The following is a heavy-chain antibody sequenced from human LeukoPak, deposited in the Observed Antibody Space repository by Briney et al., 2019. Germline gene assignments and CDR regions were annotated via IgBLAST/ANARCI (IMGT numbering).Heavy chain of an antibody. CDR3: ARHSTGYDSEDFDY. CDR1: GSSFTSYW. D-gene: IGHD5-12*01. Sequence: PGAPLQISCQGSGSSFTSYWIGWVRQLPGKGLEWMGIIYPGDYDTSYSPSFQGQVTISADKSISTAYLQWSSLKASDTAMYYCARHSTGYDSEDFDYWGQGTLVTVSS. V-gene: IGHV5-51*01. CDR2: IYPGDYDT. J-gene: IGHJ4*02.